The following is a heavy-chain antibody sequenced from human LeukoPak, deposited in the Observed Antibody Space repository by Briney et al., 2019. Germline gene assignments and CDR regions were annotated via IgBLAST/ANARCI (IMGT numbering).Heavy chain of an antibody. J-gene: IGHJ4*02. CDR1: GGSFSGYY. Sequence: TPSETLSLTCAVYGGSFSGYYWSWIRQPPGKGLEWIGEINHSGSTNYNPSLKSRVTISVDTSKNQFSLKLSSVTAADTAVYYCARDRSGYGSGSYHFDYWGQGTLVTVSS. CDR2: INHSGST. CDR3: ARDRSGYGSGSYHFDY. D-gene: IGHD3-10*01. V-gene: IGHV4-34*01.